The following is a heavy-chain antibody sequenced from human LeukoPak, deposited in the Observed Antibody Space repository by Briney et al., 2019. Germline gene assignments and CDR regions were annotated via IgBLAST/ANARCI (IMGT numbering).Heavy chain of an antibody. Sequence: SETLSLTCAVYGGSFSGYYWSWIRQPPGKGLEWIGEINHSGSTNYNTSLKSRVTISEDTSKNQFSLKLSSVTAADTAVYYCARGRRRITMIVVVIMPRAFDIWGQGTMVTVSS. D-gene: IGHD3-22*01. J-gene: IGHJ3*02. CDR2: INHSGST. V-gene: IGHV4-34*01. CDR1: GGSFSGYY. CDR3: ARGRRRITMIVVVIMPRAFDI.